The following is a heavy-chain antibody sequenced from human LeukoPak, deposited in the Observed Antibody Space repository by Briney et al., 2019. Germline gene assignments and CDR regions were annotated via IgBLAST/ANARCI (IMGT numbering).Heavy chain of an antibody. CDR1: GYTFTGYY. CDR3: ARGTMVRGVAYYFDY. Sequence: GASVKVPCKASGYTFTGYYMHWVRQAPGQGLEWMGWINPNSGGANYAQKFQGRVTMTRDTSISTAYMELSRLRSDDTAVYYCARGTMVRGVAYYFDYWGQGTLVTVSS. V-gene: IGHV1-2*02. D-gene: IGHD3-10*01. J-gene: IGHJ4*02. CDR2: INPNSGGA.